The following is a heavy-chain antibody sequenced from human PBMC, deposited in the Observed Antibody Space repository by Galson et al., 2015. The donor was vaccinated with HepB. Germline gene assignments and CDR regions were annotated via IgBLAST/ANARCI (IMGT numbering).Heavy chain of an antibody. D-gene: IGHD3-22*01. CDR3: ARGAGSSGYQQVDY. CDR2: IDAGNDNT. CDR1: GYSFTNYA. V-gene: IGHV1-3*01. Sequence: SVKVSCKASGYSFTNYAMHWVRQAPGQRLEWMGWIDAGNDNTKYSQKFQGRVTITRDTSASTAYMELSSLRSEDTAVYYCARGAGSSGYQQVDYWGQGTLVTASS. J-gene: IGHJ4*02.